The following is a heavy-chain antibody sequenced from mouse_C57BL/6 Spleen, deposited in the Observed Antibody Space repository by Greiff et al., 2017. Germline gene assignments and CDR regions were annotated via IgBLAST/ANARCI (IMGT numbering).Heavy chain of an antibody. Sequence: EVKLMESGGGLVKPGGSLKLSCAASGFTFSDYGMHWVRQAPEKGLEWVAYISSGSSTIYYADTVKGRFTISRDDAKNTLFLQMTSLRSEDTAMYYCARRDNYESWFAYWGQGTLVTVSA. CDR3: ARRDNYESWFAY. D-gene: IGHD1-3*01. CDR2: ISSGSSTI. V-gene: IGHV5-17*01. CDR1: GFTFSDYG. J-gene: IGHJ3*01.